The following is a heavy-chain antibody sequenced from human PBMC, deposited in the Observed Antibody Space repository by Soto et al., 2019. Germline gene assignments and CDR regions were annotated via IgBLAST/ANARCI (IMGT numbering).Heavy chain of an antibody. V-gene: IGHV4-59*01. Sequence: PSETLSLTCTVSGGSISSYYWSWIRQPPGKGLEWIGYIYYSGSTNYNPSLKSRVTISVDTSKNQFSLKLSSVTAADTAVYYCARYFYDFWSGYYIEYWGQGTLVTVSS. CDR2: IYYSGST. CDR3: ARYFYDFWSGYYIEY. J-gene: IGHJ4*02. CDR1: GGSISSYY. D-gene: IGHD3-3*01.